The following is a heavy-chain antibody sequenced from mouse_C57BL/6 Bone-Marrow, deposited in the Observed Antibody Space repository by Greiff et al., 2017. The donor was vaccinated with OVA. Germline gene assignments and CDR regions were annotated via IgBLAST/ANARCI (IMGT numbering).Heavy chain of an antibody. CDR2: IYPYNGVS. J-gene: IGHJ1*03. V-gene: IGHV1-31*01. CDR3: AKGYYGSSYWYFDV. Sequence: EVQLQQSGPELVKPGASVKISCKASGYSFTGYYMHWVKQSHGNILDWIGYIYPYNGVSSYNQKFKGKATLTVDKSSSTAYMELRSLTSEDSAVYYCAKGYYGSSYWYFDVWGTGTTVTVSS. D-gene: IGHD1-1*01. CDR1: GYSFTGYY.